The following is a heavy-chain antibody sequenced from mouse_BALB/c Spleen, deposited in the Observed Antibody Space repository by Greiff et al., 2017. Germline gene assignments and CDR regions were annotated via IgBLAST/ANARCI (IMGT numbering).Heavy chain of an antibody. J-gene: IGHJ2*01. V-gene: IGHV14-4*02. Sequence: EVKLPESGAELVRSGASVKLSCTASGFNFTDYYMHWVPQRPEQGLEWIGWIDPENGDTEYAPKFQGKATMTADTSSNTAYLQLSSLTSEDTAVYYCNPDDDGSSFDDWGQGTTLTVSS. CDR3: NPDDDGSSFDD. CDR1: GFNFTDYY. CDR2: IDPENGDT. D-gene: IGHD1-1*01.